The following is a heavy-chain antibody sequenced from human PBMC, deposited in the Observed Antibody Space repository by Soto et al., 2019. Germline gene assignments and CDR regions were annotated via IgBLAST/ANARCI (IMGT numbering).Heavy chain of an antibody. CDR1: GGTFSSYA. CDR3: ARDPFRTGVPDAFDI. CDR2: IIPIFGTA. V-gene: IGHV1-69*13. J-gene: IGHJ3*02. Sequence: ASVKVSCKASGGTFSSYAISWVRQAPGQGLEWMGGIIPIFGTANYAQKFQGRVTITADESTSPAYMELSSLRSEDTAVYYCARDPFRTGVPDAFDIWGQGTIVTVSS.